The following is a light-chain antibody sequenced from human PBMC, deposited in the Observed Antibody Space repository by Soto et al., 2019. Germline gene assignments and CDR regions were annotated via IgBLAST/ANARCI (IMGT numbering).Light chain of an antibody. Sequence: EIVMTQSPATLSVSPGERATLSCRASQTISSNLAWYQQKPGQAPRLLIHGASTRAAGVPARFSGSGSGTEFTVTITSLQSEDFAVYYCQQYHNWPPQYTFGQGTQLQIK. CDR3: QQYHNWPPQYT. CDR2: GAS. V-gene: IGKV3-15*01. J-gene: IGKJ2*01. CDR1: QTISSN.